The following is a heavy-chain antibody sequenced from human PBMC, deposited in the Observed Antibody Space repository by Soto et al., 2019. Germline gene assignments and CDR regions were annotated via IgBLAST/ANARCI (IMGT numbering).Heavy chain of an antibody. V-gene: IGHV4-30-2*01. CDR1: GGSISSGGYS. CDR3: ARAAALKNFDY. J-gene: IGHJ4*02. Sequence: SETLSLTCAVAGGSISSGGYSWSWIRQPPGKGLEWIGYIYHSGSTYYNPSLKSRVTISVDRSKNQFSLKLSSVTAADTAVYYCARAAALKNFDYWGQGTLVTVSS. CDR2: IYHSGST. D-gene: IGHD6-13*01.